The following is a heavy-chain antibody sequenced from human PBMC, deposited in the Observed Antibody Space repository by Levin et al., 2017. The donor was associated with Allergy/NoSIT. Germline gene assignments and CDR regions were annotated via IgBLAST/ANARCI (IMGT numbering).Heavy chain of an antibody. CDR1: GITFSNAW. CDR2: IKSNTDGGTT. CDR3: TTYSSSWYYFDY. Sequence: NPGESLKISCAASGITFSNAWMSWARQAPGKGLEWVGRIKSNTDGGTTEYAAPVKGRFSISRDDSKNTLYLQMNSLKTEDTAIYFCTTYSSSWYYFDYWGQGTLVTVSS. D-gene: IGHD6-13*01. J-gene: IGHJ4*02. V-gene: IGHV3-15*01.